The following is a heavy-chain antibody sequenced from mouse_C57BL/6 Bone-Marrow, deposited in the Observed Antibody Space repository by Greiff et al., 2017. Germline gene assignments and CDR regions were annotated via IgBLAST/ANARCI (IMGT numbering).Heavy chain of an antibody. CDR1: GYTFTSYW. D-gene: IGHD1-1*01. CDR3: ARFITTVVSTGEYAMDY. J-gene: IGHJ4*01. CDR2: IDPNSGGT. Sequence: QVQLQQPGAELVKPGASVKLSCKASGYTFTSYWMHWVKQRPGRGLEWIGRIDPNSGGTKYNEKFKSKATLTVDKPSSTAYMQLSSLTSEDSAVYYCARFITTVVSTGEYAMDYWGQGTSVTVSS. V-gene: IGHV1-72*01.